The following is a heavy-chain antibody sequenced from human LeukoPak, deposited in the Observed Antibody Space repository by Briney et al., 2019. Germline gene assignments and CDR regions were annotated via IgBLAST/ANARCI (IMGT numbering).Heavy chain of an antibody. CDR1: GFTFSSYG. CDR3: ARGPPDGSGSYYPGDY. J-gene: IGHJ4*02. CDR2: ISYDGSNK. V-gene: IGHV3-30*03. Sequence: PGRSLRLSCAASGFTFSSYGMHWVRQAPGKGLEWVAVISYDGSNKYYADSVKGRFTISRDNSKNTLYLQMNSLRDEDTAVYFCARGPPDGSGSYYPGDYWGQGTLVTVSS. D-gene: IGHD3-10*01.